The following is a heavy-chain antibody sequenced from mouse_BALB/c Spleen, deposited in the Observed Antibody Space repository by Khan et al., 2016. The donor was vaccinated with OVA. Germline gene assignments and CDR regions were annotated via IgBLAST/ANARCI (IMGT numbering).Heavy chain of an antibody. Sequence: QVQLQQSGAELVKAGASVKMSCKASGYTFTSYWMHWVKQRLGQGLEWFAETNPTNGRTYYNEKFKSKATLTVDKSSSTAYMLLSGPTFEDSAVYSCERIKKIEATYLDYWGQGTTLTVSS. D-gene: IGHD1-1*01. CDR3: ERIKKIEATYLDY. CDR2: TNPTNGRT. CDR1: GYTFTSYW. V-gene: IGHV1S81*02. J-gene: IGHJ2*01.